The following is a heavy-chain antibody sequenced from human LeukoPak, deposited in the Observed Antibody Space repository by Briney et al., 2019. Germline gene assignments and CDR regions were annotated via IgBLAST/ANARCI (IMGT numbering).Heavy chain of an antibody. Sequence: ASVKVSCKASGYTFTSYDINWVRQATGQGLEWMGWMNPNSGNTGYAQKFQGRVTMTRNTSTSTAYMELSSLRSEDTAVYYCARGIVVVVAATQNVRCTSNWFDPWGQGTLVTVSS. CDR3: ARGIVVVVAATQNVRCTSNWFDP. D-gene: IGHD2-15*01. CDR1: GYTFTSYD. CDR2: MNPNSGNT. J-gene: IGHJ5*02. V-gene: IGHV1-8*01.